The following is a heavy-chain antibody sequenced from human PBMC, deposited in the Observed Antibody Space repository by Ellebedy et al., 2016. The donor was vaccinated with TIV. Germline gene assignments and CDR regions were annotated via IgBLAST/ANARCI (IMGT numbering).Heavy chain of an antibody. CDR3: ARDYHDYGVDAFDV. J-gene: IGHJ3*01. CDR2: IYYSGST. Sequence: SETLSLTCSVSGDSISNGGYYWGWIRQPPGKALEWIGHIYYSGSTYYNPSLKSRVDLSVDTSKNQFSLRMTSVTAADTAVYFCARDYHDYGVDAFDVWGRGTMVTVSS. D-gene: IGHD4-17*01. V-gene: IGHV4-31*03. CDR1: GDSISNGGYY.